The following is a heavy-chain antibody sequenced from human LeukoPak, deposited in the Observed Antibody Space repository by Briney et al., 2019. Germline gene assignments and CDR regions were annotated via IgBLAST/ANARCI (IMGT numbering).Heavy chain of an antibody. CDR3: ARDRPFEFWSGPVGWFDP. Sequence: SETLSLTCAVSGGSISSGGYSWSWIRQPPGKGLEWIGYIYHSGSTYYNPSLKSRVTISVDTSKNQFSLKLSSVTAADTAVYYCARDRPFEFWSGPVGWFDPWGQGTLVTVSS. CDR1: GGSISSGGYS. CDR2: IYHSGST. D-gene: IGHD3-3*01. J-gene: IGHJ5*02. V-gene: IGHV4-30-2*01.